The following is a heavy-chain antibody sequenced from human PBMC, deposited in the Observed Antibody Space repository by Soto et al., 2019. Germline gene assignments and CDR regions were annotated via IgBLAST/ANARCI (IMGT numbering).Heavy chain of an antibody. CDR1: GFTFDDYA. V-gene: IGHV3-9*01. J-gene: IGHJ4*02. CDR2: ISWNSGSI. CDR3: AKGGYDFWSGYYF. D-gene: IGHD3-3*01. Sequence: EVQLVESGGGLVQPGRSLRLSCAASGFTFDDYAMHWVRQAPGKGLEWVSGISWNSGSIGYADSVKGRFTIYRDNAKKSLYLQMNSLRAEDTALYYCAKGGYDFWSGYYFWGQGTLVTVSS.